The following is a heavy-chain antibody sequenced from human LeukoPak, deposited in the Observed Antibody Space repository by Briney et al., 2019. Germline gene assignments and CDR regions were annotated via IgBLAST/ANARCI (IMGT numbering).Heavy chain of an antibody. Sequence: ASVKASCTASGYTFTTYAMHWVRQAPGQRLEWMGWINAGNGNTKYSQKFQGRVTITRDTSASTAYMELSSLRSEDTAVYYCARGESQLGWVYYYYGMDVWGQGTTVTVSS. CDR1: GYTFTTYA. V-gene: IGHV1-3*01. J-gene: IGHJ6*02. D-gene: IGHD7-27*01. CDR3: ARGESQLGWVYYYYGMDV. CDR2: INAGNGNT.